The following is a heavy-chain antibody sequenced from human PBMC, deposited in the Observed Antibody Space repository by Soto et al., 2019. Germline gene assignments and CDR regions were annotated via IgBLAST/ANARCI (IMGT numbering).Heavy chain of an antibody. V-gene: IGHV3-48*03. D-gene: IGHD4-17*01. CDR2: ISSSGSTI. CDR1: GFTFSSYE. CDR3: ARVLGNYGTYYYYGMDV. J-gene: IGHJ6*02. Sequence: EVQLVESGGGLVQPGGSLRLSCAASGFTFSSYEMNWVRQAPGKGLEWVSYISSSGSTIYYADSVKGRFTISRDNAKNSLYLQMNSLRAEDTAVYYCARVLGNYGTYYYYGMDVWGQGTTVTVSS.